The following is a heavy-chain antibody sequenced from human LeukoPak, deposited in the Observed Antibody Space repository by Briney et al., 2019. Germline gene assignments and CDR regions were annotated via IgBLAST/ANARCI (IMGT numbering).Heavy chain of an antibody. CDR3: TSLYYYGSGSYSTDYYYYYMDV. Sequence: PGGSLRLSCAASGFTFSGSAMHWVRQASGKGLEWVGRIRSKANSYATAYAASVKGRFTISRDDSKNTAYLQMNSLKTEDTAVYYRTSLYYYGSGSYSTDYYYYYMDVWGKGTTVTVSS. D-gene: IGHD3-10*01. J-gene: IGHJ6*03. CDR1: GFTFSGSA. V-gene: IGHV3-73*01. CDR2: IRSKANSYAT.